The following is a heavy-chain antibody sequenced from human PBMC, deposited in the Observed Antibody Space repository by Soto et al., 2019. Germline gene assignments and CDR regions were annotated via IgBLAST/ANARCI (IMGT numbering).Heavy chain of an antibody. V-gene: IGHV1-2*04. CDR3: ARGDSSSWYEVNNWFDP. CDR2: INPNSGGT. CDR1: GYTFTGYY. Sequence: ASVKVSCKASGYTFTGYYMHWVRQAPGQGLEWMGWINPNSGGTNYAQKFQGWVTMTRDTSISTAYMELSRLRSDDTAVYYCARGDSSSWYEVNNWFDPWGQGTLVTVSS. J-gene: IGHJ5*02. D-gene: IGHD6-13*01.